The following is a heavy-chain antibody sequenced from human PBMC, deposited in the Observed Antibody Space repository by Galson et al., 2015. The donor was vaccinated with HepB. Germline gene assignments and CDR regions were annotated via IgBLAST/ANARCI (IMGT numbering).Heavy chain of an antibody. CDR3: ARAGYCDRTGCFRSYYYAMDV. J-gene: IGHJ6*02. CDR1: GFTFSSYA. D-gene: IGHD2-2*01. CDR2: ISYDGSNK. Sequence: SLRLSCAASGFTFSSYAMNWVRQAPGKGLEWVAVISYDGSNKYIADSVKGRFTISRDNSKNTLFLHLNSLRVEDTAVYYCARAGYCDRTGCFRSYYYAMDVWGQGTTVTVSS. V-gene: IGHV3-30*04.